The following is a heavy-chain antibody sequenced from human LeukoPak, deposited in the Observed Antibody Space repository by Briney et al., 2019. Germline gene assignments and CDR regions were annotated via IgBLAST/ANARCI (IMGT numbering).Heavy chain of an antibody. J-gene: IGHJ4*02. Sequence: PGGSLRLSCAASGLIFSTYGMHWVRQAPGKGLEWVAFIRSDGTDKYYADSVKGRFTISRDSSKNTLFLQMNSLRAEDTAVYYCANWGAFGSASYINYWGQGTLVTVSS. CDR2: IRSDGTDK. CDR3: ANWGAFGSASYINY. V-gene: IGHV3-30*02. CDR1: GLIFSTYG. D-gene: IGHD3-10*01.